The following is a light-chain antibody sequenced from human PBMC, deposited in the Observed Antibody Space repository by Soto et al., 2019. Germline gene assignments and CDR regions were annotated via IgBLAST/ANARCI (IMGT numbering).Light chain of an antibody. V-gene: IGKV1-33*01. CDR3: QQYDNFPPLT. CDR2: DAS. J-gene: IGKJ3*01. Sequence: DIQMTQSPSSLSASVGDRVTITCQASQDINKYLNWYQQKAGKAPKLLIYDASNLQTGVPSRFSGSGCGTDFTFTITSLQPEDVATYYCQQYDNFPPLTFGPGTKVDIE. CDR1: QDINKY.